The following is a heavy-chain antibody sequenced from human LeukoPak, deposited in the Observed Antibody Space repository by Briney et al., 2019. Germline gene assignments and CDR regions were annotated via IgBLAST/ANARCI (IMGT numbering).Heavy chain of an antibody. CDR2: ANT. D-gene: IGHD6-19*01. Sequence: SETLSLTCTVSGGSISSYYWSWIRQPAGKGLEWIGANTNYNPSLKSRVTISVDTSKNQFSLKLNSVTAADTAVYYCARHYSSGWSDCWGQGTLVTVSS. CDR1: GGSISSYY. J-gene: IGHJ5*01. CDR3: ARHYSSGWSDC. V-gene: IGHV4-59*08.